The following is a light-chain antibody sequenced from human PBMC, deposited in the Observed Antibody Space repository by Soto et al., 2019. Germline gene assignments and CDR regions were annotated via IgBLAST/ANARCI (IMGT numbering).Light chain of an antibody. J-gene: IGKJ2*01. Sequence: DIQMTQSPSSLSASVGDRVTITCRARQSISSYLNWYQQKPGKAPKLLIYAASILQGGVPSRFSGSGSVTDFTLTISSLQTDAFATYYCQQSYSTPQNTFGQGTKLEIK. CDR1: QSISSY. CDR3: QQSYSTPQNT. V-gene: IGKV1-39*01. CDR2: AAS.